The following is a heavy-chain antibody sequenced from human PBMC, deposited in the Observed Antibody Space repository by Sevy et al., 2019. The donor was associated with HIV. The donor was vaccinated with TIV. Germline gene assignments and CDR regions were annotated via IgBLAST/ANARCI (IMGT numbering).Heavy chain of an antibody. J-gene: IGHJ4*02. V-gene: IGHV1-24*01. CDR3: AITREYYSDSSGYFDY. CDR1: GYTLTEFS. D-gene: IGHD3-22*01. Sequence: ASVKVSCKISGYTLTEFSMHWVRQVPGKGIEWMGSFDPEDAKTIYAQKFQGRVTMTEDTSTDTAYMELRSLRSEDTAMYYCAITREYYSDSSGYFDYWGQGTMVTVSS. CDR2: FDPEDAKT.